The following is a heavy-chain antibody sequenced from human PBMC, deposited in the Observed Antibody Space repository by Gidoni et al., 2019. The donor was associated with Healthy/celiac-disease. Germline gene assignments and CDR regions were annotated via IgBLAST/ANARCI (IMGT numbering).Heavy chain of an antibody. J-gene: IGHJ3*02. V-gene: IGHV4-59*01. Sequence: QVQLQESGPGLVEPSETLSLTCTGSGGSISSYYWSWIRQPPGKGLEWIGYLYYSGSTNYNPSLKSRVTISVDTSKNQFSLKLSSVTAADTAVYYCARGDYYGSGSRDAFDIWGQGTMVTVSS. CDR3: ARGDYYGSGSRDAFDI. CDR2: LYYSGST. D-gene: IGHD3-10*01. CDR1: GGSISSYY.